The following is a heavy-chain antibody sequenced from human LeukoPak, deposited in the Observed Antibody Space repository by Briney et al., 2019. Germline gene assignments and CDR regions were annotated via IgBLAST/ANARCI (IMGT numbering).Heavy chain of an antibody. D-gene: IGHD3-3*01. CDR3: AKTVLRFLEWFPYDY. CDR1: GFTFSSYA. J-gene: IGHJ4*02. CDR2: ISYDGSNK. Sequence: GGSLRLSCAASGFTFSSYAMHWVRQAPGKGLEWVAVISYDGSNKYYADSVKGRFTISRDNSKNTLYLQMNSLRAEDTAVYYCAKTVLRFLEWFPYDYWGQGTLVTVSS. V-gene: IGHV3-30*04.